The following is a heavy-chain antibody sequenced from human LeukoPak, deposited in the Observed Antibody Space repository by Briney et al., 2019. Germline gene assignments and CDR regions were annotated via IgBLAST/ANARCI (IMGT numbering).Heavy chain of an antibody. CDR3: ARDLDDYYDSSGYPY. D-gene: IGHD3-22*01. CDR1: GGSFSGYY. CDR2: INHSGST. Sequence: SETLSLTCAVYGGSFSGYYWSWIRQPPGKGLEWIGEINHSGSTNYNPSLKSRVTISVDTSKNQFSLKLSSVTAADTAVYYCARDLDDYYDSSGYPYWGQGTLVTVSS. J-gene: IGHJ4*02. V-gene: IGHV4-34*01.